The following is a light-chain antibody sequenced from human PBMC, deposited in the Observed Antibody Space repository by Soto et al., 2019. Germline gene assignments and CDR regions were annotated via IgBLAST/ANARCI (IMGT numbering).Light chain of an antibody. CDR1: QSVSSY. J-gene: IGKJ4*02. CDR2: DAS. CDR3: QQRSNWPG. V-gene: IGKV3-11*01. Sequence: PGERATLSCRASQSVSSYLAWYQQKPGQAPRVLIYDASNRATGIPARFSGSGSGTDFTLTISSLEPEDFAVYYCQQRSNWPGFGGGTKVEIK.